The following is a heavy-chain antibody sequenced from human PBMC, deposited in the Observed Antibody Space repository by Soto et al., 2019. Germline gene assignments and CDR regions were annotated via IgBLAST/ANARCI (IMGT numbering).Heavy chain of an antibody. D-gene: IGHD1-1*01. V-gene: IGHV2-5*01. Sequence: QITLKESGPTLVKPTQTLTLTCTFSGFSLITSGVGVGWIRQPPGKALEWLALIYWSDDKFYSPSLKSRLTSSKDPSKSQVVLTVTYMDPVETATYYCARRYDPYYFDCWGQGTLDTVSS. CDR2: IYWSDDK. CDR3: ARRYDPYYFDC. J-gene: IGHJ4*02. CDR1: GFSLITSGVG.